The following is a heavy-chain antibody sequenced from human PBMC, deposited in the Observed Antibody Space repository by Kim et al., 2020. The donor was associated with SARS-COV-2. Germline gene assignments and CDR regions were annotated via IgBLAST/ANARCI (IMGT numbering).Heavy chain of an antibody. D-gene: IGHD3-3*01. V-gene: IGHV1-18*01. Sequence: ASVKVSCKASGYTFTSYGISWVRQAPGQGLEWMGWISAYNGNTNYAQKLQGRVTMTTDTSTSTAYMELRSLRSDDTAVYYCARGITIFGVVDYYYYGMDVWGQGTTVTVSS. CDR1: GYTFTSYG. J-gene: IGHJ6*02. CDR3: ARGITIFGVVDYYYYGMDV. CDR2: ISAYNGNT.